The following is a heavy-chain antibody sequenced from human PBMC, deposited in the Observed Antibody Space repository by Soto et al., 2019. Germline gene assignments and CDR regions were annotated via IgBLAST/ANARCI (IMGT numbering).Heavy chain of an antibody. V-gene: IGHV1-18*01. D-gene: IGHD2-15*01. CDR3: ARDLTAYCSGGSCYSLDY. Sequence: ASVKVSCKASGYNFTSYGISWVRQAPGQGLEWMGWISAYNGNTNYAQKLQGRVTMTTDTTTSTAYMELRSLRSDDTAVYYRARDLTAYCSGGSCYSLDYWGQGTLVTVSS. CDR1: GYNFTSYG. CDR2: ISAYNGNT. J-gene: IGHJ4*02.